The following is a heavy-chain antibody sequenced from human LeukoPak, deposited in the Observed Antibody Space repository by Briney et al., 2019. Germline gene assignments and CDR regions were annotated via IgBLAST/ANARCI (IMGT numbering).Heavy chain of an antibody. CDR3: ARATGWFDP. V-gene: IGHV4-4*02. Sequence: PSGTLSLTCAVSGGSISSSNWWSGVREPRGEGLEGIGEIYHGGSTNYNPSLKSRVTISVDKSKNQFSLRLSSVTAADTAVYYCARATGWFDPWGQGTLVTVSS. D-gene: IGHD1-14*01. CDR1: GGSISSSNW. CDR2: IYHGGST. J-gene: IGHJ5*02.